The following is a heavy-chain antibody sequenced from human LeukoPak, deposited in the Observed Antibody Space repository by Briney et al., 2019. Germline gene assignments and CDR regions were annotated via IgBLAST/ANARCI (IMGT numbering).Heavy chain of an antibody. D-gene: IGHD5-18*01. J-gene: IGHJ4*02. Sequence: SETLSLTCAVYGGSFSGYYRSWIRPPPGKGLEGIGEINHSGSTNYNPSLKSRVTISVDTSKNQFSLKLSSVTAADAAVYYCARRRRGDSYGKHGGYYFDYWGQGTLVTVSS. CDR2: INHSGST. V-gene: IGHV4-34*01. CDR3: ARRRRGDSYGKHGGYYFDY. CDR1: GGSFSGYY.